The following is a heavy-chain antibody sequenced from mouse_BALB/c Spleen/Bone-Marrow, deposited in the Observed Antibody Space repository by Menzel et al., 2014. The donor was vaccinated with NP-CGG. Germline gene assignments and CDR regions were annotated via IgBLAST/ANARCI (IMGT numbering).Heavy chain of an antibody. CDR2: INPSNGGT. J-gene: IGHJ4*01. CDR1: GYTFTSYY. V-gene: IGHV1S81*02. Sequence: QVQLQQSGAELVKPGASVKLSCKASGYTFTSYYIYWVKQRPGQGLEWIGGINPSNGGTNFNEKFKSKATLTVDKSSSTAYMQLSSLTSEDSAVYYCSRGDGYYDYVVDYWGQGTSVTVSS. D-gene: IGHD2-3*01. CDR3: SRGDGYYDYVVDY.